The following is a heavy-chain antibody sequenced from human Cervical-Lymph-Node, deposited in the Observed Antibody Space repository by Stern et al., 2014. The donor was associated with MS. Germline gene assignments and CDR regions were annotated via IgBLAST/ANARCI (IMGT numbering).Heavy chain of an antibody. CDR2: ITPKLGIV. CDR1: GGIFSTHS. D-gene: IGHD3-10*01. Sequence: VPLLQSGAEVKKPGSSVKVSCKASGGIFSTHSVSWVRQAPGQGLEWLGRITPKLGIVNHSQDLGDRVTFTADRSTRTVFMELRSLTSADTAVYFCASGKYSFGSGPESWGQGTLVIVSS. V-gene: IGHV1-69*09. CDR3: ASGKYSFGSGPES. J-gene: IGHJ5*02.